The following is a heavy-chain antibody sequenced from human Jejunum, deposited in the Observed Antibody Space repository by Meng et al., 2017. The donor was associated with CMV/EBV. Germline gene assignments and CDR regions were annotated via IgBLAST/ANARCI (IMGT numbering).Heavy chain of an antibody. CDR2: IKSDGSEE. V-gene: IGHV3-7*01. Sequence: FSSYWMSWVRPAPGKGLEWVATIKSDGSEEHYVDSVRGRFTISRDNAKNSLHLQIDSLRAEDTAVYHCARDCSTSCPFQPRGDYWGQGTLVTVSS. CDR1: FSSYW. D-gene: IGHD2-2*01. CDR3: ARDCSTSCPFQPRGDY. J-gene: IGHJ4*02.